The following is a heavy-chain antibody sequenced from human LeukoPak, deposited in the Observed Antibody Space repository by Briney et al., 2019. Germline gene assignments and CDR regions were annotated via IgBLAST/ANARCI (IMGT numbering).Heavy chain of an antibody. Sequence: PGESLRLSCAASGFTFSNYVMIWVRQAPGKGLEWVSGITASGDGTYYGDSVKGRFTMSRDNSKNTVYLQMNSLRVDDTAVYYCARRDIVVVVSASDYWGQGTLVTVSS. CDR2: ITASGDGT. CDR3: ARRDIVVVVSASDY. D-gene: IGHD2-15*01. J-gene: IGHJ4*02. CDR1: GFTFSNYV. V-gene: IGHV3-23*01.